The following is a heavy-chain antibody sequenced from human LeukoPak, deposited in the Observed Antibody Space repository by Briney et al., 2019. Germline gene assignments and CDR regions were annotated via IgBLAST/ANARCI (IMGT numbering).Heavy chain of an antibody. Sequence: SETRSLTYTISGGFISSSSYYWGWIRQPPGKGLEWIGDIYYSGSTYYNPALKSRLSMSVDTSNNQFSLELRSVAAADTALYYCARRRYYDSTGYLEWGQGTLVTVTS. CDR3: ARRRYYDSTGYLE. V-gene: IGHV4-39*01. CDR1: GGFISSSSYY. CDR2: IYYSGST. D-gene: IGHD3-22*01. J-gene: IGHJ1*01.